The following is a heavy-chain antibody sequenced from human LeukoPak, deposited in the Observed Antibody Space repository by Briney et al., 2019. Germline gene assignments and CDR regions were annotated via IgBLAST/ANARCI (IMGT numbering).Heavy chain of an antibody. CDR3: AKARGDYGPPFDC. D-gene: IGHD4/OR15-4a*01. V-gene: IGHV3-23*01. CDR2: ISGSGDTA. CDR1: GFTFSTYA. Sequence: GGSLRLSCAASGFTFSTYAMSWVRQAPGKGLEWVSVISGSGDTAYYADSVKGRFAISRDNSKNTPSLQMNSLRAEDTAVYYCAKARGDYGPPFDCWGQGTLFTVSS. J-gene: IGHJ4*02.